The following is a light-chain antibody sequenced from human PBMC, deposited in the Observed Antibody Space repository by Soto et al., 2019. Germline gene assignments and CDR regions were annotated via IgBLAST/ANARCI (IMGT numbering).Light chain of an antibody. CDR2: GAS. CDR3: QQRSNWRGT. V-gene: IGKV3D-20*02. J-gene: IGKJ5*01. CDR1: QRVSSTH. Sequence: EIVLTQSPGTLSLSPGERGTLSCRASQRVSSTHLAWYQQKPGQAPRLLIYGASSRATGIPDRFSGSGSGTDFTLTISRLEPEDFAVYYCQQRSNWRGTFGQGTRLEIK.